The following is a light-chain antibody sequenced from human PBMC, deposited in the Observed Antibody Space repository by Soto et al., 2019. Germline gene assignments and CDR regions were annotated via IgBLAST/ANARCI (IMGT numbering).Light chain of an antibody. CDR2: AAY. Sequence: QMTQSPSSMSEMVGDRVTITGRSSLGISDYLAWYQQKPGKVHRLMIYAAYNLHSGVPYRFSGSGSGTEFTLTIRRLKPDDIATYYCQKSSSYSEWTLG. J-gene: IGKJ1*01. CDR3: QKSSSYSEWT. CDR1: LGISDY. V-gene: IGKV1-27*01.